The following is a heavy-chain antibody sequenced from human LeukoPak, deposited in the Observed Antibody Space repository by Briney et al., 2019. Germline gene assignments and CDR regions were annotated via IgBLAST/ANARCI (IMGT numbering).Heavy chain of an antibody. CDR1: GGSISSHY. Sequence: PSETLSLTCTVSGGSISSHYWSWIRQPPGKGLEWIGYIYYSGSTNYNPSLKSRVTISVDTSKNQFSLKLSSVTAADTAVYYCARDLAVAGTADAFDIWGQGTMVTVSS. CDR3: ARDLAVAGTADAFDI. J-gene: IGHJ3*02. D-gene: IGHD6-19*01. CDR2: IYYSGST. V-gene: IGHV4-59*11.